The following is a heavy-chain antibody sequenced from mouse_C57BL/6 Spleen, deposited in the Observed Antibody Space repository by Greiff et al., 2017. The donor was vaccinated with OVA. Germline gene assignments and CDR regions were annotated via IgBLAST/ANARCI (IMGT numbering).Heavy chain of an antibody. CDR2: INYDGSST. V-gene: IGHV5-16*01. J-gene: IGHJ1*03. D-gene: IGHD4-1*01. CDR3: ARDGRYFDV. CDR1: GFTFSDYY. Sequence: EVQLQESEGGLVQPGSSMKLSCTASGFTFSDYYMAWVRQVPEKGLEWVANINYDGSSTYYLDSLKSRFIISRDNAKNILYLQMSSLKSEDTATYYCARDGRYFDVWGTGTTVTVSS.